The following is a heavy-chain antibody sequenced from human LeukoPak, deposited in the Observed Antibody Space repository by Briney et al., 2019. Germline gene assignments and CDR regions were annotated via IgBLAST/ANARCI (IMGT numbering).Heavy chain of an antibody. V-gene: IGHV4-61*05. D-gene: IGHD6-19*01. CDR3: ARGLAVAGRWGAFDI. CDR2: IYYSGST. CDR1: GDSISTSNSY. J-gene: IGHJ3*02. Sequence: SETLSLTCTVSGDSISTSNSYWGWIRQPPGKGLEWIGYIYYSGSTNYNPSLKSRVTISVDTSKNQFSLKLSSVTAADTAVYYCARGLAVAGRWGAFDIWGQGTMVTVSS.